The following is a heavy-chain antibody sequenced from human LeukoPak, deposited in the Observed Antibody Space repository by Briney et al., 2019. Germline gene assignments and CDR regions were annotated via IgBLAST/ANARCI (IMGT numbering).Heavy chain of an antibody. CDR1: GGSISSYY. CDR3: ARARITIFGVVIIPPFMDV. D-gene: IGHD3-3*01. J-gene: IGHJ6*03. Sequence: PSETLSLTCTVSGGSISSYYWNWIRQPPGKGLEWIGYISYSGSTNYNPSLKSRVTISVDTSKNQFSLKLSSVTAADTAVYYCARARITIFGVVIIPPFMDVWGKGTTVTVSS. CDR2: ISYSGST. V-gene: IGHV4-59*01.